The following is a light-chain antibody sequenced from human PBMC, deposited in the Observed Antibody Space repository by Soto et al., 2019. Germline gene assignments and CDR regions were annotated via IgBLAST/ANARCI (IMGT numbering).Light chain of an antibody. CDR1: QGISSY. CDR2: AAS. J-gene: IGKJ1*01. V-gene: IGKV1-8*01. CDR3: LQVYNFPRT. Sequence: AIRMTQSPSSLSASPGDRVTITCRASQGISSYLAWYQQKPGKAPKLLIYAASTLQSGVPSTFSGSGSGTDFTLTINSLHPEDFATYYCLQVYNFPRTFGQGSKV.